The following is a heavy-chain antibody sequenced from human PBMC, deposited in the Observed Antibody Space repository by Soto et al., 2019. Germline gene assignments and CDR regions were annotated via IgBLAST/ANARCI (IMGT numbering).Heavy chain of an antibody. D-gene: IGHD6-19*01. Sequence: SETLSLTCTVSGGSISSGGYYWSWIRQHPGKGLEWIGYIYYSGSTYYNPSLKSRVTISVDTSKNQFSLKLSSVTAADTAVYCCARFQWLAYYFDYWGQGTLVTVSS. V-gene: IGHV4-31*03. CDR3: ARFQWLAYYFDY. CDR1: GGSISSGGYY. CDR2: IYYSGST. J-gene: IGHJ4*02.